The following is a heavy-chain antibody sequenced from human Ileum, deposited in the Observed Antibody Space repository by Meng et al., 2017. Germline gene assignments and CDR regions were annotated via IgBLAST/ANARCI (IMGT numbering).Heavy chain of an antibody. D-gene: IGHD6-19*01. CDR2: MAYDGRST. CDR3: ARDWGSSGWYNWFDP. V-gene: IGHV3-30*03. CDR1: GFTLSYYG. Sequence: GESLKISCAASGFTLSYYGIHWVRQAPGKGLEWVAMMAYDGRSTHYIDSVQGRFTISRDNSRNTLFLQMNSLRVEDTAVYYCARDWGSSGWYNWFDPWGPGTLVTVSS. J-gene: IGHJ5*02.